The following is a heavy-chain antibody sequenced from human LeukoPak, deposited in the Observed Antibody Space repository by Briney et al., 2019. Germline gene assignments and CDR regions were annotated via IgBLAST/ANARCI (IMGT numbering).Heavy chain of an antibody. J-gene: IGHJ4*02. Sequence: ASVKVSCKASGFTFNAYNIHWVRQAPGQGLEWMGWINPKSGGANYAQKFQGRVTMTWDTSISTAYMELSRLRSDDTAVYYCARQLGSYYYGYWGQGTLVTVSS. CDR2: INPKSGGA. CDR3: ARQLGSYYYGY. V-gene: IGHV1-2*02. CDR1: GFTFNAYN. D-gene: IGHD1-26*01.